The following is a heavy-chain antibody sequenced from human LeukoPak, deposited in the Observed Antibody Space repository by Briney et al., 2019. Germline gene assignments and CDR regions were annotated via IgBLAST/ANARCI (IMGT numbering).Heavy chain of an antibody. CDR3: ARDLSGVTGYTYGRGIDY. Sequence: SGGSLRLSCAASGFTFSSYWMSWVRQAPGKGLEWVANIKKDGSEKYYVDSVKGRFTISRDNAKTSLYLQMNSLRAEDTAVYYCARDLSGVTGYTYGRGIDYWGQGTRVAVSP. CDR2: IKKDGSEK. D-gene: IGHD5-18*01. CDR1: GFTFSSYW. V-gene: IGHV3-7*01. J-gene: IGHJ4*02.